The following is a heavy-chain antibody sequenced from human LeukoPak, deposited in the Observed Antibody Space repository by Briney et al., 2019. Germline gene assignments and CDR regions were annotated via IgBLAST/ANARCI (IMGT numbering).Heavy chain of an antibody. CDR2: INPNSGDT. CDR3: ARPTLQTLGA. Sequence: RWASVKVPCKASGYTFTGYYMHWVRQAPGQGLEWMGWINPNSGDTNYAQRFQGRVTMTRDTSISTAYMELSRLTSDDTAVYYCARPTLQTLGAWGQGTLVTVSS. V-gene: IGHV1-2*02. CDR1: GYTFTGYY. J-gene: IGHJ5*02. D-gene: IGHD3-10*01.